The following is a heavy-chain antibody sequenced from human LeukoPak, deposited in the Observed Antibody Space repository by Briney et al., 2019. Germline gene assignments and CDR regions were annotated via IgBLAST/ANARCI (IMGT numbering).Heavy chain of an antibody. V-gene: IGHV1-18*01. J-gene: IGHJ4*02. Sequence: ASVKVSCKASGYTFTSYGISWVRQAPGQGLEWMGWISAYNGNTNYAQTLQGRVTITTDTSTSTAYMELRSLRSADTAVYYCARTFDDYGDYWGQGTLVTVSS. CDR3: ARTFDDYGDY. D-gene: IGHD4-17*01. CDR1: GYTFTSYG. CDR2: ISAYNGNT.